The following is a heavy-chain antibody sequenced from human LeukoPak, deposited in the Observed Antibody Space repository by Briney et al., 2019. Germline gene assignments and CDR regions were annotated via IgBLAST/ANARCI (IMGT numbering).Heavy chain of an antibody. CDR3: AKRTMSPTHYYYYYMDV. V-gene: IGHV3-23*01. J-gene: IGHJ6*03. CDR1: GFTFDDYG. CDR2: ISGSGGST. D-gene: IGHD3-10*02. Sequence: GGSLRLSCAASGFTFDDYGMSWVRQAPGKGLEWVSAISGSGGSTYYADSVKGRFTISRDNSKNTLYLQMNSLRAEDTAVYYCAKRTMSPTHYYYYYMDVWGKGTTVTISS.